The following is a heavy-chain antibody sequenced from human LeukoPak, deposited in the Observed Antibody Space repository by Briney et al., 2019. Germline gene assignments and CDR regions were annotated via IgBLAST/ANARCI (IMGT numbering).Heavy chain of an antibody. CDR3: ARDTGLW. CDR2: IYSGGDT. D-gene: IGHD2-21*01. J-gene: IGHJ4*02. Sequence: GGSLRLSCAVSGFTVSNNYMSWVRQAPGKGLEWVSHIYSGGDTYHADSVKGRFTISRDHSKNTVYLQMYNLRVEDTAVYYCARDTGLWWGQGTLVTVSS. CDR1: GFTVSNNY. V-gene: IGHV3-53*01.